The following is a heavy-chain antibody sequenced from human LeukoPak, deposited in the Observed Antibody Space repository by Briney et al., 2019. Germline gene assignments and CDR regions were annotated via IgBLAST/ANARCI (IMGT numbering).Heavy chain of an antibody. V-gene: IGHV3-23*01. CDR3: ATPSGFGGVIDFDY. Sequence: PPGGSLRLSCAASGFTFSSYAMSWVRQAPGKGLEWVSAISGSGGSTYYADSVKGRLTISRDNSKNTLYLQMNSLRAEDTAVYYCATPSGFGGVIDFDYWGQGTLVTVSS. CDR1: GFTFSSYA. CDR2: ISGSGGST. D-gene: IGHD3-16*02. J-gene: IGHJ4*02.